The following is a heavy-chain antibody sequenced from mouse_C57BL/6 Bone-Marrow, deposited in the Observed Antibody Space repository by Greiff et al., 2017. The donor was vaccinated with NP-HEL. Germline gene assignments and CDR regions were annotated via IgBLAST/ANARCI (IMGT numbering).Heavy chain of an antibody. J-gene: IGHJ3*01. Sequence: EVHLVESEGGLVQPGSSMKLSCTASGFTFSDYYMAWVRQVPEKGLEWVANINYDGSSTYYLDSLKSRFIISRDNAKNILYLQMSSLKSEDTATYYCAREGDSSGYPFAYWGQGTLVTVSA. D-gene: IGHD3-2*02. CDR1: GFTFSDYY. CDR2: INYDGSST. CDR3: AREGDSSGYPFAY. V-gene: IGHV5-16*01.